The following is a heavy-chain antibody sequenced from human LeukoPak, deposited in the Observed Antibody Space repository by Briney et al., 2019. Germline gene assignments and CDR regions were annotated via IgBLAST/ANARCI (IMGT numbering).Heavy chain of an antibody. CDR1: GFTFSSHG. Sequence: PGGSLRLSCVASGFTFSSHGMNWVRQAPGKGLEGVSGITSGTRTYYADSVKGRFAISRDNSKNTMYLQMNSLRAEDTAVYYCARSGSGYLRYYFDYWGQGTLVTVSS. CDR3: ARSGSGYLRYYFDY. J-gene: IGHJ4*02. D-gene: IGHD5-12*01. V-gene: IGHV3-23*01. CDR2: ITSGTRT.